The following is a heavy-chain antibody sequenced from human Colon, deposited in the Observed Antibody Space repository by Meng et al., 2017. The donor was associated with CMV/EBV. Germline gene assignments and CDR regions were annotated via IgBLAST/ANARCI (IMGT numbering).Heavy chain of an antibody. CDR3: AAITAATVTLYGMDV. Sequence: GGSLRPSCAASGFSFSSYDMSWARQAPGKGLEWIGRIKSKIDGGTTDYAAPVKGRFSLSRDDSKNTLYLQMNSLKTEDTAVYYCAAITAATVTLYGMDVWGLGTTVTVSS. CDR2: IKSKIDGGTT. CDR1: GFSFSSYD. D-gene: IGHD6-13*01. V-gene: IGHV3-15*01. J-gene: IGHJ6*02.